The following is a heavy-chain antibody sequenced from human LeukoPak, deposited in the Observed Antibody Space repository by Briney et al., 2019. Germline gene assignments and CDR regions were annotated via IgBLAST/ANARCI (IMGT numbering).Heavy chain of an antibody. CDR1: GYTFTGYY. CDR3: ARARWQLVPYFDS. Sequence: ASVKVSCKASGYTFTGYYMHWVRQAPGQGLEWMGWINPNSGGTNFAQKFQGRVAMTRDTSISTAYLELGSLRSDDTAVYFCARARWQLVPYFDSWAQGTLVTVSP. V-gene: IGHV1-2*02. J-gene: IGHJ4*02. CDR2: INPNSGGT. D-gene: IGHD6-6*01.